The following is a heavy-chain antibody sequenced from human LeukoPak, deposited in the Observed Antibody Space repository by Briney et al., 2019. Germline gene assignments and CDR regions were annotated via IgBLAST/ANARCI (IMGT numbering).Heavy chain of an antibody. CDR1: GFTSSSYA. CDR2: VSGSGDRM. V-gene: IGHV3-23*01. J-gene: IGHJ4*02. Sequence: GGSLRLSCAASGFTSSSYALNWVRQAPGKGLEWVATVSGSGDRMYHADSVKGRFTISRDNSKNTIYLQMNSLRAEDAALYYCAKAAAAPGFDFWGQGTLVTVSS. D-gene: IGHD6-13*01. CDR3: AKAAAAPGFDF.